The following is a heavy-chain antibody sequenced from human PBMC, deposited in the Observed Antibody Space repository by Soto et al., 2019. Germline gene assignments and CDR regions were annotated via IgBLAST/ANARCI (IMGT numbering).Heavy chain of an antibody. V-gene: IGHV4-39*01. J-gene: IGHJ4*02. CDR2: IYYSGRT. Sequence: SETLSLTCIVSGESISISSYYWGWIRQPPGKGLEWSGSIYYSGRTYYNPSFKSRVTISIDTSKNQFSLKLSSVTATDTAVYYCARQRTTVVTQAYFDNWGQGALVTVSS. CDR1: GESISISSYY. CDR3: ARQRTTVVTQAYFDN. D-gene: IGHD2-21*02.